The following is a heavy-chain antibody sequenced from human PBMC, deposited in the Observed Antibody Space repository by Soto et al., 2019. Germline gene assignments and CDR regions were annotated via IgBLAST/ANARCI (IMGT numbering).Heavy chain of an antibody. CDR2: IYHSGST. CDR3: AAGGGLPRYY. V-gene: IGHV4-30-2*01. J-gene: IGHJ4*02. Sequence: QLQLQESGSGLVKPSQTLSLTCAVSGGCISSGGYSWSWSRQPPGKGLEWIWYIYHSGSTYYNPSLKSRVTISVDRSKNQFSLKLSSVTAADTAVYYCAAGGGLPRYYWGQGTLVTVSS. D-gene: IGHD5-12*01. CDR1: GGCISSGGYS.